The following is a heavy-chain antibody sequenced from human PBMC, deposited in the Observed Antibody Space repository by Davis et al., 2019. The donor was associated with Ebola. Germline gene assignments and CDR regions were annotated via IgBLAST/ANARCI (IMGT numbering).Heavy chain of an antibody. V-gene: IGHV4-34*01. CDR2: INHSGST. D-gene: IGHD1-26*01. CDR3: ARLVGATYYFDY. J-gene: IGHJ4*02. Sequence: PSETLSLTCAVYGESFSGYFWSWIRQPPGKGLEWIGEINHSGSTNYNPSLKSRVTISVDTSKNQFSLKLSSVTAADTAVYYCARLVGATYYFDYWGQGTLVTVSS. CDR1: GESFSGYF.